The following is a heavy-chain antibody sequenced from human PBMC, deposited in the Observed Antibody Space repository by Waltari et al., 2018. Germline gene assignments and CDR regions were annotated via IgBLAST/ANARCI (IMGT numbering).Heavy chain of an antibody. Sequence: QVQLVQSGAEVKKPGSTVKVSCQASGGTFSSYAISRVRQAPGQGLEWMGRIIPILGIANYAQKFQGRVTITADKSTSTAYMELSSLRSEDTAVYYCARVAMTTVTKDAFDIWGQGTMVTVSS. V-gene: IGHV1-69*04. J-gene: IGHJ3*02. D-gene: IGHD4-17*01. CDR2: IIPILGIA. CDR3: ARVAMTTVTKDAFDI. CDR1: GGTFSSYA.